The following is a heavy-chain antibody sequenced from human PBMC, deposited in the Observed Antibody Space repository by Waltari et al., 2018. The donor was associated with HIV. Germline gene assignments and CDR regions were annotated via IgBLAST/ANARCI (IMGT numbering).Heavy chain of an antibody. CDR3: ASRYCNSNNCYFDY. CDR1: GDRVPSNSVT. CDR2: TYYRSKWFN. Sequence: QVQLQQSGPGLVKPSQTLSLTCAISGDRVPSNSVTWHWIRQSPSRGLEWLGRTYYRSKWFNEYAVSVKSRIIINPDTSKNQFSLQLNSVTPEDTAVYYCASRYCNSNNCYFDYWGQGTLVTVSS. D-gene: IGHD2-2*01. V-gene: IGHV6-1*01. J-gene: IGHJ4*02.